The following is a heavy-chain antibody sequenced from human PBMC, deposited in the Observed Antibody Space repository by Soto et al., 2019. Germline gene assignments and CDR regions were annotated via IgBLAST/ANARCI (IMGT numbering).Heavy chain of an antibody. CDR3: ARGRYGDY. D-gene: IGHD1-1*01. CDR1: GYDFTTYG. J-gene: IGHJ4*02. Sequence: QVHLVQSGAEVKKPGASVKVSCKGSGYDFTTYGITWVRQAPGQGLEWMAWISAHNGNTDYAQKLQGRVTVTRDTSTRTAYMELRSLRSDDTAMYYCARGRYGDYWRQGALVTVSS. CDR2: ISAHNGNT. V-gene: IGHV1-18*01.